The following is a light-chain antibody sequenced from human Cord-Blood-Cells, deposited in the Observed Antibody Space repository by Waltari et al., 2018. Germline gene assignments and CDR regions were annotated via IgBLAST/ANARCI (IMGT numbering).Light chain of an antibody. Sequence: DIQMTQSPSTLSASVGDRVPITCRASQSISSWLAWYQQKPGKAPKLLIYDASSLESGVPSRFRGSGSGTEFTLTSSSLQPDDFATYYCQQYNSYSYTFGQGTKLEIK. CDR1: QSISSW. CDR2: DAS. V-gene: IGKV1-5*01. CDR3: QQYNSYSYT. J-gene: IGKJ2*01.